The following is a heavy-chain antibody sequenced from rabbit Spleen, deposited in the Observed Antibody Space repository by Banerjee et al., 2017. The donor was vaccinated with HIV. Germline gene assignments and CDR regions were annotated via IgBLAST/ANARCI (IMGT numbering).Heavy chain of an antibody. CDR1: GFDLSSGYV. J-gene: IGHJ4*01. Sequence: QQQLVESGGDLVKPGASLTLTCKASGFDLSSGYVMCWVRQAPGKGLERIACVGTNSGSTWYASWAKGRFTISKTSSTTVTLQMTSLTAADTATYFCARGDGSGGGGYPYKLWGPGTLVTVS. CDR3: ARGDGSGGGGYPYKL. V-gene: IGHV1S45*01. D-gene: IGHD1-1*01. CDR2: VGTNSGST.